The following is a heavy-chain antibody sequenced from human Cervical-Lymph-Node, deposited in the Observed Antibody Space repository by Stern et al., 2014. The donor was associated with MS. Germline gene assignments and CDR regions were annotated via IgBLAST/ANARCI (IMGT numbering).Heavy chain of an antibody. V-gene: IGHV3-23*04. CDR1: GFTFSTYA. D-gene: IGHD2-2*01. CDR2: ISDSGVYT. J-gene: IGHJ6*02. Sequence: EVQLVESGGGLVQPGGSLRLSCAASGFTFSTYAFSWVRQAPGKGLEWVSLISDSGVYTYYADDVKGRFTISRNNSKSMLYLEMQSLRAEDTAVYHCAKDLGRGVVVVPLYGLDVWGQGTTVTVSS. CDR3: AKDLGRGVVVVPLYGLDV.